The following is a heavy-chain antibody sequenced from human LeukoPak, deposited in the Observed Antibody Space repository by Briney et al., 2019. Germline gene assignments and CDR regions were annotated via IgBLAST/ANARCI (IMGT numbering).Heavy chain of an antibody. J-gene: IGHJ4*02. CDR3: AKDDYDDYFTPDY. Sequence: PGGSLRLSCAASGFIFSNYAMSWVRQAPGKGLEWVSAISGSGGSTYYADSVKGRFTVSRDNSKNTLYLQMNSLRAEDTAVYYCAKDDYDDYFTPDYWGQGTLVTVSP. D-gene: IGHD4-17*01. V-gene: IGHV3-23*01. CDR2: ISGSGGST. CDR1: GFIFSNYA.